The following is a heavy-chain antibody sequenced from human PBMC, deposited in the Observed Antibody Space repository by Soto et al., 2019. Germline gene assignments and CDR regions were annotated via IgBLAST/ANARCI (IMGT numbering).Heavy chain of an antibody. D-gene: IGHD2-21*02. Sequence: SETLSLTCTVSGDSIGGVGYWSWIRQFPGRGLEWIGCTSSSGSTYYNPALNNRISLSLDTSQNQFSLKLLSVTAADTAIYYCARSGVTGIVIPSHWFDPWGQGTLVTVSS. CDR2: TSSSGST. J-gene: IGHJ5*02. CDR1: GDSIGGVGY. CDR3: ARSGVTGIVIPSHWFDP. V-gene: IGHV4-31*03.